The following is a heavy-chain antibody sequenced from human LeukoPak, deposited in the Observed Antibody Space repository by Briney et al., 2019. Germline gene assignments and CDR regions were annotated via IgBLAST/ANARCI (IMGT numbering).Heavy chain of an antibody. D-gene: IGHD5-18*01. CDR1: GFTFSTYS. Sequence: GGSLRLSCAASGFTFSTYSMNWVRQAPGKGLEWVSSISSSSSYIFYADSLKGRFTISRDNAKNSLYLQMDSLSAEDTAVYYCAKDLADTAMEAGDYWGQGTLVTVSS. CDR3: AKDLADTAMEAGDY. CDR2: ISSSSSYI. V-gene: IGHV3-21*04. J-gene: IGHJ4*02.